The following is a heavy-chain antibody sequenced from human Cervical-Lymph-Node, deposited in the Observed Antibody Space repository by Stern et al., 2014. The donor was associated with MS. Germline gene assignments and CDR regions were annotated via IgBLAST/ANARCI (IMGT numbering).Heavy chain of an antibody. J-gene: IGHJ4*02. CDR3: ARDKVDCSGGSCHPPFFDY. Sequence: EVQLVQSGAEVKKPGESLKISCKGSGYHFPSYWIAWVRQMPGKGLEWMGIIYVGDSETKCSRSSQGQFAISADKSISTAYLQWSSLKASDAAMYYCARDKVDCSGGSCHPPFFDYWGQGTLVSVSS. V-gene: IGHV5-51*01. CDR1: GYHFPSYW. D-gene: IGHD2-15*01. CDR2: IYVGDSET.